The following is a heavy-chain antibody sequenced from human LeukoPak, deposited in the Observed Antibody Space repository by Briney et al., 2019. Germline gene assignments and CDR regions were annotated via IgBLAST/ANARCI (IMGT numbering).Heavy chain of an antibody. Sequence: QPGGSLRLSCAASGFTFSSYWMSWVRQAPGKGLEWVANIKQDGSEKYYVDSVKGRFTISRDNAKNSLYLQMNSLRAEDTAVYYCARRPNQNTAMVPREGGWGQGTLVTVSS. J-gene: IGHJ4*02. CDR2: IKQDGSEK. CDR1: GFTFSSYW. D-gene: IGHD5-18*01. CDR3: ARRPNQNTAMVPREGG. V-gene: IGHV3-7*01.